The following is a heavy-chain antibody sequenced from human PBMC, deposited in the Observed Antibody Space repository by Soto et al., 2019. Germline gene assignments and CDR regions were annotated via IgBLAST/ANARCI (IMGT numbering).Heavy chain of an antibody. Sequence: GGSLRLSCAASGFTFSSYGMHWVRQAPGKGLEWVAVISYDGSNKYYADSVKGRFTISRDNSKNTLYLQMNSLRAEDTAVYYCAKAVIWFGESTDYYYGMGVWGQGTTVTVSS. J-gene: IGHJ6*02. CDR2: ISYDGSNK. V-gene: IGHV3-30*18. CDR3: AKAVIWFGESTDYYYGMGV. CDR1: GFTFSSYG. D-gene: IGHD3-10*01.